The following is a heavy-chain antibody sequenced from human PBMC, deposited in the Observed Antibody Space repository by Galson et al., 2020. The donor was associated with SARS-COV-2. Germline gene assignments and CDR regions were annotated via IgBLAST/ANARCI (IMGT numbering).Heavy chain of an antibody. CDR2: IYYSGST. D-gene: IGHD5-12*01. J-gene: IGHJ4*02. CDR1: GGSISSSSYY. CDR3: ARDPLKYAGYDFDY. V-gene: IGHV4-39*07. Sequence: SETLSLTCTVSGGSISSSSYYWGWIRQPPGKGLEWIGTIYYSGSTYYNPSLKSRVTISVDTSKNQFSLKLSSVTAADTAMYYCARDPLKYAGYDFDYWGQGTLVTVSS.